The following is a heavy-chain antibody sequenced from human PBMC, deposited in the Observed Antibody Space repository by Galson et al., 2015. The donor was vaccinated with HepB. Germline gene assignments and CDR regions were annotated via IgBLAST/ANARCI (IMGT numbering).Heavy chain of an antibody. CDR2: IDYAGSKK. CDR3: AKDPCYYGSGSYSFDF. J-gene: IGHJ4*02. CDR1: GFRFSTYG. D-gene: IGHD3-10*01. Sequence: SLRLSCAASGFRFSTYGLHWVRQAPGMGLEWVAFIDYAGSKKYYADSVRGRFTISRDNSKNTLYLQVDNLRPEDKAVYYCAKDPCYYGSGSYSFDFWGQGTLATVSS. V-gene: IGHV3-30*02.